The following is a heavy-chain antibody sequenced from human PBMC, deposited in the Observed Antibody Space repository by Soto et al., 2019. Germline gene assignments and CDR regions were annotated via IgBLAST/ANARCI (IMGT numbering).Heavy chain of an antibody. CDR3: AGESYSTPAEDIDY. V-gene: IGHV1-18*01. D-gene: IGHD6-13*01. Sequence: GAAVKVSCKASGYTFTSYAISWVRQAPGQGLEWMGWISAYNGTTNYAQKLQGRVTMTTDTSTSTAYMELRSLRSDDTAVYYCAGESYSTPAEDIDYWGQGTLVTVSS. CDR2: ISAYNGTT. J-gene: IGHJ4*02. CDR1: GYTFTSYA.